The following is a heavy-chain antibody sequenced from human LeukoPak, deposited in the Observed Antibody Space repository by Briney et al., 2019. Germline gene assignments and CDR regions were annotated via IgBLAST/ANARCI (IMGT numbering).Heavy chain of an antibody. CDR2: INPNSGGT. Sequence: ASVKVSCKASGYTFTGYYMHWVRQAPGQGLEWMGWINPNSGGTNYAQKFQGRVTMTRDTSISTAYMELSRLRSDDTAVYYCARANDFWSGPLYYSDYWGQGTLVTVSS. D-gene: IGHD3-3*01. J-gene: IGHJ4*02. CDR3: ARANDFWSGPLYYSDY. CDR1: GYTFTGYY. V-gene: IGHV1-2*02.